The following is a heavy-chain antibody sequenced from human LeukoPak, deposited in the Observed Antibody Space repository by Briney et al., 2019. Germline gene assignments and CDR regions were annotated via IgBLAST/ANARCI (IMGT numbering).Heavy chain of an antibody. V-gene: IGHV3-23*01. CDR3: ANEIRPNDY. CDR1: AFAFSNHA. D-gene: IGHD4-17*01. CDR2: ISISGGTT. J-gene: IGHJ4*02. Sequence: GGSLRLSCTASAFAFSNHAMSWVRQAPGKGLEWVSSISISGGTTYYADSVKGRFTISRENSKSTLYLQMNNLRADDTAVYYCANEIRPNDYWGQGTLVTVST.